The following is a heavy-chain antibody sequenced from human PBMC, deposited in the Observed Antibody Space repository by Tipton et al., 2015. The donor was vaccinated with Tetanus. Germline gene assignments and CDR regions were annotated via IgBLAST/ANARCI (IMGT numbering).Heavy chain of an antibody. V-gene: IGHV4-39*01. CDR3: ARRQTYCTNGFCPFEN. CDR1: GGSISSSSFY. CDR2: IYYSGST. J-gene: IGHJ4*02. D-gene: IGHD2-8*01. Sequence: GLVKPSETLSLTCTVSGGSISSSSFYWGWIRQPPGKELEWIGSIYYSGSTYYNPSLKSRVTISGDTSKNQFSLRLSSVTAADTAVYYCARRQTYCTNGFCPFENWGQGTLVTVSS.